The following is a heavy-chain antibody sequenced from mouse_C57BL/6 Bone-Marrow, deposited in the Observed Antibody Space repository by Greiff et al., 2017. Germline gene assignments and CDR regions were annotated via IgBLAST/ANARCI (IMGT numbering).Heavy chain of an antibody. Sequence: VQLQQSGPELVKPGASVKLSCKASGYTFTSYDINWVKQRPGQGLEWIGWIYPRDGSTKYTQKFKGKATLTVDTSSSTAYMELHSLTSADSAVYFCARSPYYYGSSWFAYWGQGTLVTVSA. CDR3: ARSPYYYGSSWFAY. CDR2: IYPRDGST. J-gene: IGHJ3*01. CDR1: GYTFTSYD. D-gene: IGHD1-1*01. V-gene: IGHV1-85*01.